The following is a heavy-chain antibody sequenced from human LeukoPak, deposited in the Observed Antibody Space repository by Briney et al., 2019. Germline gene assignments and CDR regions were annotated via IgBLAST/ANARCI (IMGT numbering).Heavy chain of an antibody. D-gene: IGHD2-15*01. Sequence: SETLSLTCTVSGGSINNYYWSWIRLPAGKGLEWIGRIYTRGSTNYNPSLKSRVTMSVDTSKNQFSLKLSSVTAADTAVYYCARGRYCSADICSGGDAFDIWGQGTMVSVSS. CDR2: IYTRGST. V-gene: IGHV4-4*07. CDR1: GGSINNYY. J-gene: IGHJ3*02. CDR3: ARGRYCSADICSGGDAFDI.